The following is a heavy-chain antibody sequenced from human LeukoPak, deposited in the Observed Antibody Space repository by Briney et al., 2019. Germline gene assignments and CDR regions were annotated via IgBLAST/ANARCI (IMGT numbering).Heavy chain of an antibody. CDR3: ARVFGYQLYYFDY. Sequence: KPSETLSLTCTVSPGSISSYYWSWIRQPPGKGLEWIGYIYYSGNTNYNPSLKSRVTISADTSKSQFSLKLSSVTAADTAVYYCARVFGYQLYYFDYWGQGTLVTVSS. CDR1: PGSISSYY. V-gene: IGHV4-59*01. CDR2: IYYSGNT. D-gene: IGHD2-2*01. J-gene: IGHJ4*02.